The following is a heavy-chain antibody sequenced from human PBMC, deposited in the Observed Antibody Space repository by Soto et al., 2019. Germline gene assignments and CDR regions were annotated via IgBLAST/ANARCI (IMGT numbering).Heavy chain of an antibody. CDR2: INPNSGGT. D-gene: IGHD4-17*01. V-gene: IGHV1-2*04. CDR3: ARAYGDSNDAFDI. CDR1: GYTFTGYY. Sequence: ASVKVSCKASGYTFTGYYMHWVRQAPGQGLEWMGWINPNSGGTNYAQKFQGWVTITRDTSISTAYMELSRLRSDYTAVYYCARAYGDSNDAFDIWGQGTMVTVSS. J-gene: IGHJ3*02.